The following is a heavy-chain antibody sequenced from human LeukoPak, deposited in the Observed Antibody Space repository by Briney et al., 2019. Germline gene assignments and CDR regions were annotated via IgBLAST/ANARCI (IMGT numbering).Heavy chain of an antibody. V-gene: IGHV3-48*03. CDR3: ARDYYGDDL. Sequence: GESLRLSCTASGFIFSDHEMTWVRQAPGKGLEWISYISMNGDVQLYSDSVKGRFTISRDDSENSFYLQMNSLRAEDTAVYFCARDYYGDDLWGQGTLVTVSS. D-gene: IGHD3-10*01. CDR2: ISMNGDVQ. CDR1: GFIFSDHE. J-gene: IGHJ5*02.